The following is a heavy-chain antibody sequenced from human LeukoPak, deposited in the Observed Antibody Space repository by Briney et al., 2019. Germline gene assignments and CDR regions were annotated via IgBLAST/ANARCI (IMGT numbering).Heavy chain of an antibody. CDR3: ARDKYFSSLMYYDFWSGYISDV. CDR2: ISSSGSTI. Sequence: PGGSLRLSCAASGFTFSDYYMSWIRQAPGKGLEWVSYISSSGSTIYYADSVKGRFTISRDNAKNSLYLQMNSLRAEDTAVYYCARDKYFSSLMYYDFWSGYISDVWGKGTTVTVSS. J-gene: IGHJ6*04. D-gene: IGHD3-3*01. V-gene: IGHV3-11*04. CDR1: GFTFSDYY.